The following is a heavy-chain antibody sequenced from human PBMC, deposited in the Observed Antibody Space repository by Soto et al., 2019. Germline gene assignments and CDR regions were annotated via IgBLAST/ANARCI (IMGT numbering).Heavy chain of an antibody. CDR1: GGSFSGYY. V-gene: IGHV4-34*01. Sequence: SETLSLTCAVYGGSFSGYYWSWIRQHPGKGLEWIGEINHSGSTNYNPSLKSRVTISVDTSKNQLSLKLSSVTAADTAVYYCARGVGYCSSTSCYGSSYYYYMDVWGKGTTVTVSS. D-gene: IGHD2-2*01. CDR3: ARGVGYCSSTSCYGSSYYYYMDV. J-gene: IGHJ6*03. CDR2: INHSGST.